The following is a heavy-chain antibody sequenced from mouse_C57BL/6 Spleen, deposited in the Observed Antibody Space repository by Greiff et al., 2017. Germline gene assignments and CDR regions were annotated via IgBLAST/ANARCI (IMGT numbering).Heavy chain of an antibody. D-gene: IGHD3-2*02. Sequence: QVQLQQPGAELVKPGASVKLSCKASGYTFTSYWMQWVKQRPGQGLEWIGEIDPSDSYTNYNQKFKGKATLTVDTSSSTAYMQLSSLTSEDSAVYYCARSRQLRLYAMDYWGQGTSVTVAS. CDR2: IDPSDSYT. CDR3: ARSRQLRLYAMDY. CDR1: GYTFTSYW. J-gene: IGHJ4*01. V-gene: IGHV1-50*01.